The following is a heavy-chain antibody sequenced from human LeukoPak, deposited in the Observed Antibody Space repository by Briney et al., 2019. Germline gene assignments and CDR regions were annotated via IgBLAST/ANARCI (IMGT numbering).Heavy chain of an antibody. CDR2: IYSSGST. V-gene: IGHV4-61*02. J-gene: IGHJ6*03. CDR3: ARSVEGYCSGGSCYSYYYYMDV. CDR1: GGSISSGTYY. D-gene: IGHD2-15*01. Sequence: SETLSRTCTVSGGSISSGTYYWGWIRQPAGKGLEWIGRIYSSGSTNYNPSLKSRVTMSVDTSKNQFSLKLSSVTAADTAVYYCARSVEGYCSGGSCYSYYYYMDVWGKGTTVTISS.